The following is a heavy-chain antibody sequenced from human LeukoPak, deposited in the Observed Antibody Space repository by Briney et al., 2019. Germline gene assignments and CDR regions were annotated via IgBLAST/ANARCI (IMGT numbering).Heavy chain of an antibody. J-gene: IGHJ4*02. D-gene: IGHD3-22*01. V-gene: IGHV1-2*06. Sequence: ASVKVPCKASGYTFTGYHMHWVRQAPGEGLEWMGRINPNTGGTNYAQKFQGRVTMTRDTSITTAYMELSRLRSDDTAVYYCALYYYDSSGYYYDIDYWGQGTLVTVSS. CDR2: INPNTGGT. CDR1: GYTFTGYH. CDR3: ALYYYDSSGYYYDIDY.